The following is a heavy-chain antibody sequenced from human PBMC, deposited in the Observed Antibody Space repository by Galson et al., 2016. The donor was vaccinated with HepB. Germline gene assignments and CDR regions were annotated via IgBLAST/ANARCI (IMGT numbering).Heavy chain of an antibody. D-gene: IGHD3-22*01. Sequence: SLRLSCAASGFTFSTYAMHWVRQAPGKGLEWVAVISYDGSKKYDADSVKGRFTVSRDNSKNTLYLQMNSLRPEDTAVYYCARGLIGLTMILYWGQGTLVTVSS. V-gene: IGHV3-30-3*01. CDR3: ARGLIGLTMILY. J-gene: IGHJ4*02. CDR2: ISYDGSKK. CDR1: GFTFSTYA.